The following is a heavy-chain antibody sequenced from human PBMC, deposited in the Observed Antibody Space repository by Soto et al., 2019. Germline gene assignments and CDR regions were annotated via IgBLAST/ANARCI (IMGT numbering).Heavy chain of an antibody. V-gene: IGHV1-8*01. CDR3: AREGTGTTSMDV. D-gene: IGHD1-1*01. CDR2: MNPNSGNT. J-gene: IGHJ6*02. CDR1: GYTFTSYD. Sequence: QVQLVQSGAEVKKPGASVKVSCKASGYTFTSYDINWVRQATGQGLEWMGWMNPNSGNTGYAQKFQGRVTMTSNTSGSNAYMELSSLRSEDTAGYYWAREGTGTTSMDVWGQGTTVTVSS.